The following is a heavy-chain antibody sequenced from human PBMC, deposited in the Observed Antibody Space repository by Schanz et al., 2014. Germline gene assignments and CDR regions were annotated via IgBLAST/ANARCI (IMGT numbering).Heavy chain of an antibody. CDR2: INPNSGGT. CDR3: ARDDRFLEWSLLDY. Sequence: QVQLVQSGAEVKKPGASVKVSCQASGYTFTGYFIHWVRQAPGQGLEWMGRINPNSGGTIYAQRFQGRVTMTRDTSISTAYMELSRLTSDDTAIYYCARDDRFLEWSLLDYWGQGTLVTVSS. CDR1: GYTFTGYF. V-gene: IGHV1-2*06. J-gene: IGHJ4*02. D-gene: IGHD3-3*01.